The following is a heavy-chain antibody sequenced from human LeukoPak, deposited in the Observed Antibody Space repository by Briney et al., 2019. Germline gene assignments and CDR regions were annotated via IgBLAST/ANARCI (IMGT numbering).Heavy chain of an antibody. D-gene: IGHD5-18*01. Sequence: PGGSLRLSCAASGFTFSSYTMNWVRQAPGKGLEWVSSISSSSNYIYYTDSLKGRFTISRDNAKNSLYLQMNSLRAEDTAVYYCARGYRGFDIWGQGTVVTVSS. CDR3: ARGYRGFDI. CDR1: GFTFSSYT. J-gene: IGHJ3*02. V-gene: IGHV3-21*01. CDR2: ISSSSNYI.